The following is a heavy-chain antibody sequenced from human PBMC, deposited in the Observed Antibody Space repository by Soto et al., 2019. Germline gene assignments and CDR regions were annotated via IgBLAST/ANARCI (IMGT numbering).Heavy chain of an antibody. V-gene: IGHV4-30-4*01. Sequence: QVQLQESGPGLVKPSQTLSLTCTVSGGSISSGNYYWSWIRQPPGKGLEWIGFISYSGSTYYSASLQSRFTISVDTSKYQCSLNLTIVTAADTAVYYWAAMVSPATGFYYFDYWGQGTLVTVSS. CDR2: ISYSGST. D-gene: IGHD1-20*01. CDR3: AAMVSPATGFYYFDY. J-gene: IGHJ4*02. CDR1: GGSISSGNYY.